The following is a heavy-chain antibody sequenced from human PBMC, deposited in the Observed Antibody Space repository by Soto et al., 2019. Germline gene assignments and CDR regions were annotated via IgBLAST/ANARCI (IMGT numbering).Heavy chain of an antibody. J-gene: IGHJ5*01. CDR1: GYNFTAFW. CDR3: ARVHKNWFDS. CDR2: IDPSDSYT. V-gene: IGHV5-10-1*01. Sequence: AGESLKISCKASGYNFTAFWIHWVRQMPGKGLEWLGKIDPSDSYTNYSPPFEGHVTISTDNSITTAYLQWSSLRASDTALYFCARVHKNWFDSWAQGTMVTVSS.